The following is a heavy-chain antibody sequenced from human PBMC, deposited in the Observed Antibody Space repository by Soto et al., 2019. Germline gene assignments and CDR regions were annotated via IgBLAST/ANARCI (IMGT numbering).Heavy chain of an antibody. D-gene: IGHD5-18*01. CDR1: GYSISSYD. CDR2: MNLKSGQR. CDR3: ARDIGPALDWFGP. J-gene: IGHJ5*02. Sequence: GASVKVSCKASGYSISSYDINWVRQASGQGLEWKGWMNLKSGQRAYTPRFQGRVTMTANTSINTAYMELSSLSSEDTAVYYCARDIGPALDWFGPWGQGTLATVSS. V-gene: IGHV1-8*01.